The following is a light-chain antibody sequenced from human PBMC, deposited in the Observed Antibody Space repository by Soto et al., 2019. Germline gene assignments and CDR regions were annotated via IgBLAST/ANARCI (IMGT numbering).Light chain of an antibody. CDR2: DTN. CDR1: SSNIGNNY. V-gene: IGLV1-51*01. J-gene: IGLJ2*01. CDR3: AVWDISLRGVL. Sequence: QSVLTQPPSVSAAPGQRVTISCSGSSSNIGNNYVSWYQQFPGTVPKLLVSDTNDRPSGIPDRFSASRSGTSATLGITGLQTGDEADYYCAVWDISLRGVLFGGGTKLTVL.